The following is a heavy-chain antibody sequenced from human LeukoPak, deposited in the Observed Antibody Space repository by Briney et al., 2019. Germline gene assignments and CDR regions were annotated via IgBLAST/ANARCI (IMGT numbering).Heavy chain of an antibody. V-gene: IGHV1-2*04. CDR3: AREYSSSYGFDY. CDR1: GYTFTGYY. CDR2: INPNSGGT. J-gene: IGHJ4*02. D-gene: IGHD6-6*01. Sequence: GASVTVSCKASGYTFTGYYMPWVRQAPGQGLEWMGRINPNSGGTNYAQKFQGWVTMTRDTSISTAYMELSRLRSDDTAVYYCAREYSSSYGFDYWGQGTLVTVSS.